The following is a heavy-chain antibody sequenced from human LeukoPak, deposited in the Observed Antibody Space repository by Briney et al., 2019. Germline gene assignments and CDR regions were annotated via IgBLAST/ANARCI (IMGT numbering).Heavy chain of an antibody. D-gene: IGHD3-3*01. CDR2: ISAYNGNT. V-gene: IGHV1-18*01. CDR1: GYTFTSYG. Sequence: GASVKVSCKASGYTFTSYGISWVRQAPGQGLEWMGWISAYNGNTNYAQKLQGRVTMTTDTSTSTAYMELRSLRSDDTAVYYCARESITIFGVVIPADYWGQGTLVTVSS. J-gene: IGHJ4*02. CDR3: ARESITIFGVVIPADY.